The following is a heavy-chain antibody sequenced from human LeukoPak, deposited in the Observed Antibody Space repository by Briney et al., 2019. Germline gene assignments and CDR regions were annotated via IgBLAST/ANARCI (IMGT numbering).Heavy chain of an antibody. Sequence: ETSETLSLTCAVYGGSFSGYYWSWIRQPPGKGLEWIGEINHSGSTNYNPSLKSRVTISVDTSKNQFSLKLSSVTAADTAVYYCARGDSGSYYTWGMDGGKAADYFDYWGQGTLVTVSS. CDR2: INHSGST. D-gene: IGHD1-26*01. CDR3: ARGDSGSYYTWGMDGGKAADYFDY. CDR1: GGSFSGYY. J-gene: IGHJ4*02. V-gene: IGHV4-34*01.